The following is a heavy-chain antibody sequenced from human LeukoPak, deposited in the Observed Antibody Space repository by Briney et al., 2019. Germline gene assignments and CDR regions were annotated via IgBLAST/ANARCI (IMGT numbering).Heavy chain of an antibody. CDR1: GFTFSGSA. D-gene: IGHD3-3*01. CDR3: TRHPPGDFWSGYKYYFDY. J-gene: IGHJ4*02. V-gene: IGHV3-73*01. Sequence: GGSQRLSCAASGFTFSGSAMHWVRQASGKGLEWVGRIRSKANSYATAYAASVKGRFTISRDDSKSTAYLQMNSLKTEDTAVYYCTRHPPGDFWSGYKYYFDYWGQGTLVTVSS. CDR2: IRSKANSYAT.